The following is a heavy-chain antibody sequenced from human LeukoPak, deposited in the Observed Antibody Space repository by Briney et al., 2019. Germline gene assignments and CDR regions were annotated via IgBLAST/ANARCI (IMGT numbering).Heavy chain of an antibody. Sequence: SGTLSLTCAVSGGSISSNNWWSWVRQPPGKGLEWIGEIFHSGSTNYNPSLKSRVAISVDTSKNQFSLKLSSVTAADTAVYYCARFSSSWAGWYWGQGTLVTVSS. CDR3: ARFSSSWAGWY. CDR1: GGSISSNNW. J-gene: IGHJ4*02. V-gene: IGHV4-4*02. CDR2: IFHSGST. D-gene: IGHD6-13*01.